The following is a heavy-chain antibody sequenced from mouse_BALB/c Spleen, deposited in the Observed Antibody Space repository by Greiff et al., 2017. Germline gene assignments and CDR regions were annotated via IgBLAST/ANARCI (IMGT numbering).Heavy chain of an antibody. J-gene: IGHJ4*01. Sequence: DVKLVESGGGLVQPGGSLRLSCATSGFTFTDYYMSWVRQPPGKALEWLGFIRNKANGYTTEYSASVKGRFTISRDNSQSILYLQMNTLRAEDSATYYCARESYGNYVYYAMDYWGQGTSVTVSS. D-gene: IGHD2-1*01. CDR1: GFTFTDYY. V-gene: IGHV7-3*02. CDR3: ARESYGNYVYYAMDY. CDR2: IRNKANGYTT.